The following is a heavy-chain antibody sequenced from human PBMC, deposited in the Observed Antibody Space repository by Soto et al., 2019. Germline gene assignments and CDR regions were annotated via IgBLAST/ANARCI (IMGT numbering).Heavy chain of an antibody. D-gene: IGHD3-3*01. CDR2: IIPILGIA. V-gene: IGHV1-69*02. Sequence: GASVKVSCKASGGTFSSYTISWVRQAPGQGLEWMGRIIPILGIANYAQKFQGRITITADKSTSTAYMERSSLRFEDTAVYYCASNTIFGVVPLLKDYYYYMDVWGKGTTVTVSS. CDR1: GGTFSSYT. J-gene: IGHJ6*03. CDR3: ASNTIFGVVPLLKDYYYYMDV.